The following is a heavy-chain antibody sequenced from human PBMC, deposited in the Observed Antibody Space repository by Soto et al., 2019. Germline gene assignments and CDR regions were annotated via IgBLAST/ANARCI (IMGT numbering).Heavy chain of an antibody. CDR2: INAGNGNT. CDR1: GYTFTSYC. CDR3: ARVAGTPPHFDY. Sequence: DSVKVSCKASGYTFTSYCVHWVRQAPGQRLEWMGWINAGNGNTKYSQKFQGRVTITRDTSASTAYMELSSLRSEDTAVYYCARVAGTPPHFDYWGQGTLVTVSS. J-gene: IGHJ4*02. V-gene: IGHV1-3*01. D-gene: IGHD6-19*01.